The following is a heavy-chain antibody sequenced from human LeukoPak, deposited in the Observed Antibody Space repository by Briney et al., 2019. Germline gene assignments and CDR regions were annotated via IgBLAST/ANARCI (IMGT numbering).Heavy chain of an antibody. CDR2: IWNDGSEK. D-gene: IGHD1-26*01. CDR3: ARGIFTGGTYYGY. CDR1: GFTLSSYG. Sequence: PGGSLRLSCAASGFTLSSYGMQWVRQAPGKGLEWVAAIWNDGSEKYYADSVKGRFTISRDNSKNTLYLQMNSLRAEDTALYYCARGIFTGGTYYGYWGQGTLVTVSS. J-gene: IGHJ4*02. V-gene: IGHV3-33*01.